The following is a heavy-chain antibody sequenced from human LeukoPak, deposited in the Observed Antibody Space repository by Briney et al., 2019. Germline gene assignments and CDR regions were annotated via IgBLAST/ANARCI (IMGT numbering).Heavy chain of an antibody. Sequence: NPSETLSLTCAVYGVSFSGYYWSWIRQPPGKGLEWIGEINHSGSTNYNPSLKSRVTISVDTSKNQFSLKLSSVTAADTAVYYCARVRYDYVWGSYRYFDYWGQGTLATVSS. CDR2: INHSGST. V-gene: IGHV4-34*01. J-gene: IGHJ4*02. D-gene: IGHD3-16*02. CDR3: ARVRYDYVWGSYRYFDY. CDR1: GVSFSGYY.